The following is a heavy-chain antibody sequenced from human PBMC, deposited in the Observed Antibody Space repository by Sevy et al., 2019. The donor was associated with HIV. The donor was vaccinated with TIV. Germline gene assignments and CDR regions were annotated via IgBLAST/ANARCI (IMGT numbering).Heavy chain of an antibody. Sequence: GVSLRLSCVASGFTFSKYSMSWVRQTPGKGLEWVSTLSFACGRINYADSVKGRFTMSRDDSRNTFYLKMDSLRAEDTAIYYCAREGCSKPHDYWGQGTLVTVSS. CDR2: LSFACGRI. CDR3: AREGCSKPHDY. D-gene: IGHD2-2*01. CDR1: GFTFSKYS. V-gene: IGHV3-23*01. J-gene: IGHJ4*02.